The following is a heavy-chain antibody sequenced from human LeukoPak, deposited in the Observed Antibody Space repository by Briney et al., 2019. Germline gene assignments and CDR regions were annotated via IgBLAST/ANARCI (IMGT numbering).Heavy chain of an antibody. D-gene: IGHD4/OR15-4a*01. Sequence: GASVKVSCKASGYTFTNYYIHWVRQAPGQGLEWMGVINPSIGSTVYAQKFQGRLTMTRYTSTSTVHMELSSLRSEDTAVYYCARGGPADGAVNSFDNCGQGTLVTVSS. CDR1: GYTFTNYY. J-gene: IGHJ4*02. CDR2: INPSIGST. V-gene: IGHV1-46*01. CDR3: ARGGPADGAVNSFDN.